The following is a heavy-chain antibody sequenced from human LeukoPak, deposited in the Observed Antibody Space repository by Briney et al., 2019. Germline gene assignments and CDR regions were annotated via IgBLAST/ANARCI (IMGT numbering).Heavy chain of an antibody. V-gene: IGHV3-74*01. J-gene: IGHJ3*02. CDR1: GFTFSSYW. CDR3: AVFYGSGSYYNDAFDI. CDR2: INSDGSST. Sequence: GGSLRLSCAASGFTFSSYWMHWVRQAPGKGLVWVSRINSDGSSTSYADSVKGRFTISRDNAKNTLYLQMNSLRAEDTAAYYCAVFYGSGSYYNDAFDIWGQGTMVTVSS. D-gene: IGHD3-10*01.